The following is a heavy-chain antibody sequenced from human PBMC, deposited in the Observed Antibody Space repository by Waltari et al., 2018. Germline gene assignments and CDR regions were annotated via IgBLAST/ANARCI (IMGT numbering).Heavy chain of an antibody. CDR1: GYSFTSYW. J-gene: IGHJ4*02. D-gene: IGHD3-22*01. Sequence: EVQLVQSGAEVKKPGESLKISCKGSGYSFTSYWIGWVRQMPGKGLEWMGIIYPGDSDTRYSPSFQGQVTISADKSIRTAYLQWSSLKASDTAMYYCARPLDYYDSSGYYFDYWGQGTLVTVSS. CDR2: IYPGDSDT. V-gene: IGHV5-51*03. CDR3: ARPLDYYDSSGYYFDY.